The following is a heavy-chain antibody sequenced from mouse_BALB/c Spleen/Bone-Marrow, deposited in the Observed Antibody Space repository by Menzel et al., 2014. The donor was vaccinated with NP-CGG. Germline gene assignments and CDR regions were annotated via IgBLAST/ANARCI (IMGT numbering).Heavy chain of an antibody. CDR2: INPDSSTI. Sequence: DVKLVESGGGLVQPGGSLKLSCAASGFDFSRFWMTWVRQAPGKGLEWIGEINPDSSTINYTPSLRDKFIISRDNAKNTLYLQMSKVRSEDTDLYYCAKNYYYGYVAYWGQGTLSLSLQ. D-gene: IGHD1-2*01. CDR3: AKNYYYGYVAY. CDR1: GFDFSRFW. J-gene: IGHJ3*01. V-gene: IGHV4-1*02.